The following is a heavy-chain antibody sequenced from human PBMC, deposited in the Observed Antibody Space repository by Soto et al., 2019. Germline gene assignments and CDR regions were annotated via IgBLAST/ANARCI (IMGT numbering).Heavy chain of an antibody. CDR3: VREERSGYYVAGY. CDR2: IFYDGRT. CDR1: GYSISSGGYY. V-gene: IGHV4-31*03. D-gene: IGHD3-3*01. J-gene: IGHJ4*02. Sequence: QVQLQETGPGLVKPSQTLSLTCTVSGYSISSGGYYWSWIRQFPGRGLEWIGYIFYDGRTGYNPSLKSRISISVDSSKNQFSLRLSSVTAADTAVYFCVREERSGYYVAGYWGQGTLVTVSS.